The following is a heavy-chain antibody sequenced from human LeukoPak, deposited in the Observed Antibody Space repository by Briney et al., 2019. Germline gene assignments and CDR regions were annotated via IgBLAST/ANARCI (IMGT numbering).Heavy chain of an antibody. CDR3: ARAGRGGGMY. Sequence: KTSETLSLTCAFYGGSFSGYYWSWIRQPPGKGLEWIGEMNRSGGTDYNPSLKSRVTISVDTSKSQFSLRLSSVTAADTAVYYCARAGRGGGMYWGQGTLVTVSS. V-gene: IGHV4-34*01. CDR1: GGSFSGYY. J-gene: IGHJ4*02. D-gene: IGHD2-15*01. CDR2: MNRSGGT.